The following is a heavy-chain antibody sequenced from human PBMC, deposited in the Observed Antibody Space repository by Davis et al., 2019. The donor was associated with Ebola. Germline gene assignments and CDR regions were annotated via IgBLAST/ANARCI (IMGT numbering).Heavy chain of an antibody. J-gene: IGHJ5*02. V-gene: IGHV1-2*06. D-gene: IGHD4-11*01. CDR1: GYTFTDYN. CDR2: VILKSGAT. CDR3: ARGGFYGSNYRNWFDP. Sequence: ASVTVSCTASGYTFTDYNIHWMRQAPGQGLEWLGRVILKSGATNYAQKFQGRVTMTRDTSISTVYMELSSLRYDDTAVYYCARGGFYGSNYRNWFDPWGQGALVTVSS.